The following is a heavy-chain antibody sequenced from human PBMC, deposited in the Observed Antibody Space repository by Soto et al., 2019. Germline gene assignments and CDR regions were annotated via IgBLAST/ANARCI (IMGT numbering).Heavy chain of an antibody. V-gene: IGHV1-18*01. CDR3: ARHHGPTTSEKWFDP. J-gene: IGHJ5*02. CDR2: ISTYSGDT. Sequence: QVHLVQSGVEVKTPGASVKVSCQASGYTFFTYDISWVRQAPGQGLEWMGWISTYSGDTKYAQKFKGRFTMTTDKSTTTAYLELRSLRSDDTAVYYCARHHGPTTSEKWFDPWGQGTLVTVSS. D-gene: IGHD5-12*01. CDR1: GYTFFTYD.